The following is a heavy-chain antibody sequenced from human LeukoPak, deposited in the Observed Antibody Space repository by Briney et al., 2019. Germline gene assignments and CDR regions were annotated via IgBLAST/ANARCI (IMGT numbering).Heavy chain of an antibody. J-gene: IGHJ6*03. D-gene: IGHD1-20*01. CDR2: IYYSGST. Sequence: PSETLSLTCTVSGGSISSYYWSWIRQPPGEGLEWIGYIYYSGSTNYNPSLKSRVTISVDTSKNQFSLKLSSVTAADTAVYYCAKVGKAARISGTTSRYYYYYMDVWGKGTTVTISS. V-gene: IGHV4-59*01. CDR3: AKVGKAARISGTTSRYYYYYMDV. CDR1: GGSISSYY.